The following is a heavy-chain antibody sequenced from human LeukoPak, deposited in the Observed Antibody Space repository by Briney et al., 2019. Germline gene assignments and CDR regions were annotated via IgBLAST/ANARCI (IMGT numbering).Heavy chain of an antibody. CDR2: INGRGIT. CDR1: GFTFSSYT. Sequence: GGSLRLSCIASGFTFSSYTMSWVRQAPGEGLEWLSAINGRGITYYAGSVKGRFTISRDNSENTLYLQMNSLTVDDTAVYFCAKERQTGDYFTSDYWGQGTLVTVSS. CDR3: AKERQTGDYFTSDY. D-gene: IGHD4-17*01. J-gene: IGHJ4*02. V-gene: IGHV3-23*01.